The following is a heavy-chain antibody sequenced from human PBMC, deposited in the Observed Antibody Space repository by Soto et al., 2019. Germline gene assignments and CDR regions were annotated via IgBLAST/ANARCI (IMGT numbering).Heavy chain of an antibody. CDR3: ASSISGSYYYHYGKEV. V-gene: IGHV5-10-1*01. CDR2: IDPSDSYT. J-gene: IGHJ6*02. D-gene: IGHD1-26*01. Sequence: GESLKISCKGSGYSFTNYWISWVRQMPGKGLEWMGRIDPSDSYTHYSPSFQGHVTISADKSISTASLQWSSLKASDTAMYYCASSISGSYYYHYGKEVGTQGTPVTVSS. CDR1: GYSFTNYW.